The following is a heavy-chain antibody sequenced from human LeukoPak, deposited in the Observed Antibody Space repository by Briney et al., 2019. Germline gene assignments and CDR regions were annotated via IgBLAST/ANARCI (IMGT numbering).Heavy chain of an antibody. J-gene: IGHJ4*02. V-gene: IGHV4-59*01. Sequence: SETLSLTCTVPVGSISSYYWSSVRQPPGKGLEWIGYIYYSGSTNYNPSLKSRVTISVATSKNQFSLKLTSVTAADTAVYYCARETETTSTPFDYWGQGTLVTVSS. D-gene: IGHD1-7*01. CDR2: IYYSGST. CDR3: ARETETTSTPFDY. CDR1: VGSISSYY.